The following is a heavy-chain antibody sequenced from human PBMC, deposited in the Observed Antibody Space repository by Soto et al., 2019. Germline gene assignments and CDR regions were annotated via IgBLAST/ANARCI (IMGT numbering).Heavy chain of an antibody. CDR3: ATDCSSTSCHEMTDAFDI. Sequence: GGSLRLSCAASGFTFSSYAMHWVRQAPGKGLEWVAVISYDGSNKYYADSVKGRFTISRDNSKNTLYLQMNSLRAEDTAVYYCATDCSSTSCHEMTDAFDIWGQGTMVTVSS. CDR2: ISYDGSNK. D-gene: IGHD2-2*01. J-gene: IGHJ3*02. V-gene: IGHV3-30-3*01. CDR1: GFTFSSYA.